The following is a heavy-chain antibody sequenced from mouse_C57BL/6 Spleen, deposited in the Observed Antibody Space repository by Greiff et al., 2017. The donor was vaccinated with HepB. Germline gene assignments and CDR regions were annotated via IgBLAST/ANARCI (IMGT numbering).Heavy chain of an antibody. J-gene: IGHJ2*01. Sequence: VQLQQSGPELVKPGASVKISCKASGYAFSSSWMNWVKQRPGKGLEWIGRIYPGDGDTNYNGKFKGKATLTADKSSSTAYMQLSSLTSEDSAVYCWARRGNTRDYFDYWGQGTTLTVSS. CDR1: GYAFSSSW. CDR3: ARRGNTRDYFDY. CDR2: IYPGDGDT. V-gene: IGHV1-82*01. D-gene: IGHD5-2*01.